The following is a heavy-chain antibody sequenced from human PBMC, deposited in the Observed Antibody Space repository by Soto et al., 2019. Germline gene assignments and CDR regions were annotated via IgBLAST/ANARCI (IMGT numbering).Heavy chain of an antibody. J-gene: IGHJ6*02. CDR2: ISPKSGSI. CDR3: VKDRDSNSWPSRDV. V-gene: IGHV1-18*01. Sequence: QVHLVQSGAEVKKPGASVNVSCKTSGYTFTRNGISWVRQAPGQGLEWMGWISPKSGSIKYAQKCQGRVIMTTDTSTSTAYMELRSLRSDDTAVYYCVKDRDSNSWPSRDVWGPGTTVTVSS. D-gene: IGHD3-22*01. CDR1: GYTFTRNG.